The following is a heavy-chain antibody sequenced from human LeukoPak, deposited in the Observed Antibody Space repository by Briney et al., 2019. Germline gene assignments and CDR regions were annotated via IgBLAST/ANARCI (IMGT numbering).Heavy chain of an antibody. CDR2: ISSSSNTI. J-gene: IGHJ4*02. V-gene: IGHV3-48*04. Sequence: GGSLRLSCAASGFTFSSYNMNWVRQAPGKGPEWVSYISSSSNTIYYADSVKGRFTISRDNAKKTLYLQMNSLRAEDTALYYCARNTNTSPYYFDFWGQGTLVTVSS. D-gene: IGHD2-8*01. CDR3: ARNTNTSPYYFDF. CDR1: GFTFSSYN.